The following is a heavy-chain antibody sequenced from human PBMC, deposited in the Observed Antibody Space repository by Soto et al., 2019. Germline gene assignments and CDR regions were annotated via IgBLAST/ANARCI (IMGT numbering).Heavy chain of an antibody. Sequence: ASVKVSCKASGYTFTDYYMHWMRQAPGQGLEWLGWINLKSGGTTYTQNFRGRVAMTWDTSITTAFMELSRLMSDDTAVYYCARARADNWNNLFDFWGQGTLVTVSS. V-gene: IGHV1-2*02. D-gene: IGHD1-20*01. CDR2: INLKSGGT. CDR3: ARARADNWNNLFDF. J-gene: IGHJ4*02. CDR1: GYTFTDYY.